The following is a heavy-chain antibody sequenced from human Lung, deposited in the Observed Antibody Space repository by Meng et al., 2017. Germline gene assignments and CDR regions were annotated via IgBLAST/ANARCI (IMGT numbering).Heavy chain of an antibody. J-gene: IGHJ2*01. V-gene: IGHV4-34*01. D-gene: IGHD1/OR15-1a*01. Sequence: QVELQRGGAGLLKPSEPLSLTWAVYGGSVSGYYWSWIRQPPGKGLEWIGEINHSGSTNYNPSLKSRVTISVDTSKNQFSLKLSSVTAADTAVYYCARPKQANWYFDLWGRGTLVTVSS. CDR3: ARPKQANWYFDL. CDR1: GGSVSGYY. CDR2: INHSGST.